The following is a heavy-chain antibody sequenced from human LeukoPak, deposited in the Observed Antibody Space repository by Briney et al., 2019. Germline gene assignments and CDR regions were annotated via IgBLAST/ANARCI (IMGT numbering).Heavy chain of an antibody. J-gene: IGHJ4*02. CDR3: ARGAFQLLLLLY. D-gene: IGHD2-2*01. CDR2: MNPNSGNT. Sequence: APVKVSCKASGYTFTSYDINWVRQATGQGLEWMGWMNPNSGNTGYAQKFQGRVTMTRNTSISTAYMELSSLRSEDTAVYYCARGAFQLLLLLYWGQGTLVTVSS. V-gene: IGHV1-8*01. CDR1: GYTFTSYD.